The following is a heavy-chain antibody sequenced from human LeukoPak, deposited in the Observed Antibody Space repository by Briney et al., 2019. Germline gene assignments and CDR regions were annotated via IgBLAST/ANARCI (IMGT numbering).Heavy chain of an antibody. Sequence: SETLSLTCAVYGGSFSGYYWSWIRQPPGKGLEWIGSIYYSGSTYYNPSLKSRVTISVDTSKNQFSLKLSSVTAADTAVYYCARGRVLLWFGELLNWFDPWGQGTLVTVSS. CDR1: GGSFSGYY. D-gene: IGHD3-10*01. CDR2: IYYSGST. CDR3: ARGRVLLWFGELLNWFDP. V-gene: IGHV4-34*01. J-gene: IGHJ5*02.